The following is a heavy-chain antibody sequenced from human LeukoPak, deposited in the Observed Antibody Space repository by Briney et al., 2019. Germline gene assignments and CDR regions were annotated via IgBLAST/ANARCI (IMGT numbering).Heavy chain of an antibody. CDR1: GYRLTNNW. CDR3: VRFGLTSSLDY. Sequence: GESLKISCKISGYRLTNNWIGWVGQVPGKGLKWMGLIYPGDSDTRYSPSFQGQVTFSVDESISTDYLQLSGLRASDAAIYYCVRFGLTSSLDYWGQGTLVTVSS. J-gene: IGHJ4*02. CDR2: IYPGDSDT. D-gene: IGHD6-13*01. V-gene: IGHV5-51*01.